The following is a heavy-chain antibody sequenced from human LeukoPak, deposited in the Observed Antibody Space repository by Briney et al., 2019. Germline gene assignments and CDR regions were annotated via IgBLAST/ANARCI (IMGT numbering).Heavy chain of an antibody. D-gene: IGHD3-22*01. CDR3: ARPSEYYYDSSGYHD. CDR2: IWYDGSNK. Sequence: GRSLRLSCAASGFTFSSYGMHWVRQAPGKGLEWVAVIWYDGSNKYYADSVKGRFTISRDNSKNTLYLQMNSLRAEATAVYYCARPSEYYYDSSGYHDWGQGTLVTVSS. CDR1: GFTFSSYG. J-gene: IGHJ4*02. V-gene: IGHV3-33*01.